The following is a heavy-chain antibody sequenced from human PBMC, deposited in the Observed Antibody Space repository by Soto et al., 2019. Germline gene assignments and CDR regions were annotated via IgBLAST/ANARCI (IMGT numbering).Heavy chain of an antibody. D-gene: IGHD2-8*01. CDR2: IHYSGTT. V-gene: IGHV4-59*01. J-gene: IGHJ4*02. CDR3: ARYNSYAIGY. CDR1: GTSISSYY. Sequence: SETLSLTCTVSGTSISSYYWSWIRQPPGKGLEWIANIHYSGTTNYNPSLASRVTLSVDTSKNQFSLKMTSVTAADRAMYFCARYNSYAIGYWVRGTLVTVSS.